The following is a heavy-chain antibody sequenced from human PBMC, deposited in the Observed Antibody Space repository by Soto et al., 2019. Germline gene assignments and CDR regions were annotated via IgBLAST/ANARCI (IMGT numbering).Heavy chain of an antibody. J-gene: IGHJ4*02. Sequence: QVQLQESGPGLVKPSQTLSLTCTVSGGSISSAAYYWSWIRQHPGKGLEWIGYISHSGSTYYNPSLKCRVIISVDTSKNPVSLSLTSVTAADTAVYYCAREYTYGSTFFDCWGQGALVTVSS. CDR2: ISHSGST. CDR3: AREYTYGSTFFDC. D-gene: IGHD5-18*01. V-gene: IGHV4-31*03. CDR1: GGSISSAAYY.